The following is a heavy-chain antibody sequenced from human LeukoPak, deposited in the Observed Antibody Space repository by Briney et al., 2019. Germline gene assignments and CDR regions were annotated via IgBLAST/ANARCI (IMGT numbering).Heavy chain of an antibody. CDR2: IGTAGDP. CDR3: ARGDYYGSVSFDY. Sequence: GGSLRLSCAASGFTFSSYDMYWVRQTTGKGLEWVSGIGTAGDPSYASSVKGRFTISRENVKDSLYLQMNSLRAGDTAVYYCARGDYYGSVSFDYWGQGTLVTVSS. D-gene: IGHD3-10*01. J-gene: IGHJ4*02. CDR1: GFTFSSYD. V-gene: IGHV3-13*05.